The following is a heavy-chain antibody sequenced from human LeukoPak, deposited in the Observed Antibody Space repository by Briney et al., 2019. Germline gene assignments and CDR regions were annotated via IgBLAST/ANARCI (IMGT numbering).Heavy chain of an antibody. CDR3: TRGAGWLIDY. V-gene: IGHV4-4*07. CDR1: GGSISTNY. Sequence: SETLSLTCTVSGGSISTNYWSWIRQPAGKGLEWIGRIYTSGTNYNPSLKSRVTISVDTSKEQFSLKVNSVTAADTAVYYCTRGAGWLIDYWGQGILVTVSS. D-gene: IGHD3-16*01. CDR2: IYTSGT. J-gene: IGHJ4*02.